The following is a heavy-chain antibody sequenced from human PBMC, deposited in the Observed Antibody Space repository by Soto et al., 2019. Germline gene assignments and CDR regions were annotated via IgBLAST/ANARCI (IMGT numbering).Heavy chain of an antibody. Sequence: DVQLVESGGGLVQPGGSLRLSCAASGFTLSDNWIHWVRRAPGKGLVWVSRINNDGSSVTYADSGKGRFTLSRDNAKNTWFLQMDSLRVEDTAMYYCVRAPEQRPFDYWGQGTLVTVSS. D-gene: IGHD6-25*01. CDR2: INNDGSSV. CDR3: VRAPEQRPFDY. V-gene: IGHV3-74*03. CDR1: GFTLSDNW. J-gene: IGHJ4*02.